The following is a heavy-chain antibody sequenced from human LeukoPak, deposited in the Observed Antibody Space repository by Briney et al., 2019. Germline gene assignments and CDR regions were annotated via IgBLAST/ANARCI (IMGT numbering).Heavy chain of an antibody. D-gene: IGHD3-9*01. Sequence: GSLRLSCAASGFIFSNYAMSWVRQAPGKGLEWVSAIGGCDGGTYYADSVKGRFTVSRDDPKNTLYLQMNTLRAEDTAVYYCAKWGDYDILTGYYDSDYWGQGTLVTVSS. CDR2: IGGCDGGT. CDR3: AKWGDYDILTGYYDSDY. J-gene: IGHJ4*02. CDR1: GFIFSNYA. V-gene: IGHV3-23*01.